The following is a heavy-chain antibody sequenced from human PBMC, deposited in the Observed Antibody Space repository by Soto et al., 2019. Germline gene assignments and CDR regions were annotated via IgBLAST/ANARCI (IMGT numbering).Heavy chain of an antibody. CDR3: AKDLRSLKIVVVPADLEGQY. V-gene: IGHV3-23*01. CDR2: ISGSGIST. D-gene: IGHD2-2*01. CDR1: GFTFSSYA. Sequence: GGSLGLSCAASGFTFSSYAMSWVRQAPGKGLEWVSGISGSGISTYHADSVKGRFTISRDNSKNTLYLQMNSLRAEDTAVYYCAKDLRSLKIVVVPADLEGQYWGQGTLVTVSS. J-gene: IGHJ4*02.